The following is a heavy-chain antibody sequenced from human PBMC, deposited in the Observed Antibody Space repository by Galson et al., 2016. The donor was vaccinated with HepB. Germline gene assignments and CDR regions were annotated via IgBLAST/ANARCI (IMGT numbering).Heavy chain of an antibody. CDR1: GYNFDEYA. D-gene: IGHD4-17*01. Sequence: SLRLSCAASGYNFDEYAMHWVRQPPGKGLEWVSLISWDGGSTDYEDSVKGRFTISRDNSQNSLFLQMNSLRSEDTAFYYCARVLPYGDHPDYWGQGTLVTVSS. CDR2: ISWDGGST. CDR3: ARVLPYGDHPDY. V-gene: IGHV3-43*01. J-gene: IGHJ4*02.